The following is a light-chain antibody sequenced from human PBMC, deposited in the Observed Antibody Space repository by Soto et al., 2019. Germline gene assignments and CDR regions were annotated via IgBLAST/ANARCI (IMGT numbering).Light chain of an antibody. CDR3: RQYNNCPPLT. V-gene: IGKV3-15*01. J-gene: IGKJ5*01. CDR1: QSVGSN. CDR2: YTS. Sequence: EIVMTQSRATLSVSPGERATLSCRASQSVGSNLAWYHQRPGQAPRLLIYYTSTSATGIPARFSGSGSWTEFTLTISSLLHAEYAVYYCRQYNNCPPLTFGEGTRLDIK.